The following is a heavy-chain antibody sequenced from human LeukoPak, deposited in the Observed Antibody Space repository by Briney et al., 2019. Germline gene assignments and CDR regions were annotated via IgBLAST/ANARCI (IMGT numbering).Heavy chain of an antibody. CDR2: IRYDGSNK. D-gene: IGHD6-25*01. V-gene: IGHV3-30*02. CDR3: AKGHPSAAGTDY. J-gene: IGHJ4*02. Sequence: GGSLRLSCAASGFAFSSYGMHWVRQAPGKGLEWVAFIRYDGSNKYYADSVKGRFTISRDNSKNTLYLQMNSLRAKDTAVYYCAKGHPSAAGTDYGGKGTLVTVSS. CDR1: GFAFSSYG.